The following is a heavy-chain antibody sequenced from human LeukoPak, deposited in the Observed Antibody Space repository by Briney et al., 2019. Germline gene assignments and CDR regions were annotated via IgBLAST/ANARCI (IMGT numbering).Heavy chain of an antibody. Sequence: ASVKVSCKASGGTFSSYAISWVRQAPGQGLEWMGWMNPNSGNTGYAQKFQGRVTMTRNTSISTAYMELRSLRSDDTAVYYCARGLWFGDFDYWGQGTLVTVSS. CDR1: GGTFSSYA. V-gene: IGHV1-8*02. J-gene: IGHJ4*02. CDR2: MNPNSGNT. CDR3: ARGLWFGDFDY. D-gene: IGHD3-10*01.